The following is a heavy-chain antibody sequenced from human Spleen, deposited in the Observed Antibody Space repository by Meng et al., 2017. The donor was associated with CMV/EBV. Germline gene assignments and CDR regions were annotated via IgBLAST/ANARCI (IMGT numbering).Heavy chain of an antibody. Sequence: QLQLQESGPGLVKPSETLSLTCTVSGGSISSGSYYWSWIRQPAGKGLEWIGRIYTSGSTNYNPSLKSRVTMSVDTSKNQFSLKLSSVTAADTAVYYCARDHDWLDPWGQGTLVTVSS. V-gene: IGHV4-61*02. J-gene: IGHJ5*02. CDR1: GGSISSGSYY. CDR2: IYTSGST. CDR3: ARDHDWLDP.